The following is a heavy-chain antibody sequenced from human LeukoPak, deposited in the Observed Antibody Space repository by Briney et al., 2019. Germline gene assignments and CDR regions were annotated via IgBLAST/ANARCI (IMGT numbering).Heavy chain of an antibody. CDR1: GFTFSYYS. Sequence: GGSLRLSCAASGFTFSYYSMNWVRQAPGKGLEWVSSISSSSGYIYYADSVKGRFTISRDNAKNTVYLQMNSLRDEDTAVYYCAKDYFGSLEYWGQGTLVTVSS. CDR2: ISSSSGYI. J-gene: IGHJ4*02. D-gene: IGHD2/OR15-2a*01. V-gene: IGHV3-21*01. CDR3: AKDYFGSLEY.